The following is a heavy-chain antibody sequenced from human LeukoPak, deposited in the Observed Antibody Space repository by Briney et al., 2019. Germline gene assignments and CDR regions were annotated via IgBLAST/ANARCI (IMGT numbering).Heavy chain of an antibody. V-gene: IGHV1-2*02. Sequence: ASVKVSCKASGYTFTGYYMHWVRQAPGQGLEWMGWINPNSGGTNYAQKFQGRVTMTRDTSISTAYMELSRLRSDDTAVYYCARSLAGIDNWFDPWGQGTLVTVSS. CDR2: INPNSGGT. CDR1: GYTFTGYY. J-gene: IGHJ5*02. CDR3: ARSLAGIDNWFDP. D-gene: IGHD6-19*01.